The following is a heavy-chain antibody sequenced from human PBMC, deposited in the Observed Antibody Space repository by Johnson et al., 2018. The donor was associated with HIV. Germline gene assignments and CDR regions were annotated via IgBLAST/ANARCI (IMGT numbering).Heavy chain of an antibody. D-gene: IGHD3-22*01. CDR3: AKEGGRITMIVVEPDAFDI. CDR1: GFTFSTYG. Sequence: QVQLVESGGGVVQPGGSLRLSCAASGFTFSTYGTHWVRQAPGKELEWVSAISWDGGSTYYADSVKGRFTISRDNSKNTLYRQMNSLRAEDTAVYYCAKEGGRITMIVVEPDAFDIWGQGTMVTVSS. CDR2: ISWDGGST. J-gene: IGHJ3*02. V-gene: IGHV3-NL1*01.